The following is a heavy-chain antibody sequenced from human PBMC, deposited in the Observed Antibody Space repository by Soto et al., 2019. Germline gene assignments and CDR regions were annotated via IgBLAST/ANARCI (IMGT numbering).Heavy chain of an antibody. CDR3: ARGDSSSWYVAYYYAMDV. V-gene: IGHV1-69*13. D-gene: IGHD6-13*01. Sequence: SVKVSCKASGGAFSSYAISWVRQAPGQRLEWMGGIIPIFGTANYAQKFQGRVTITADESTSTAYMELSSLRSEDTAVYYCARGDSSSWYVAYYYAMDVWGQGTTVTVSS. J-gene: IGHJ6*02. CDR2: IIPIFGTA. CDR1: GGAFSSYA.